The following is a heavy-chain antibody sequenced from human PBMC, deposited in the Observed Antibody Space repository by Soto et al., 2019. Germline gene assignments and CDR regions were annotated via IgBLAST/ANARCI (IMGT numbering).Heavy chain of an antibody. D-gene: IGHD3-3*01. CDR3: AREGKGYYDFWSGYGAYYYYYGMDV. CDR1: GGTFSSYA. Sequence: GVSVKVSCKASGGTFSSYAISWVRQAPGQGLEWMGGIIPIFGTANYAQKFQGRVTITADESTSTAYMEPSSLRSEDTAVYYCAREGKGYYDFWSGYGAYYYYYGMDVWGQGTTVTVSS. V-gene: IGHV1-69*13. J-gene: IGHJ6*02. CDR2: IIPIFGTA.